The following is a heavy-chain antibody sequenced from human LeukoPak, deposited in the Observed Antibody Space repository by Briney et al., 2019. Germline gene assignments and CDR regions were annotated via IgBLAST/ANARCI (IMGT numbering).Heavy chain of an antibody. Sequence: PGGSLRLSCAASGFTFSSYSMNWVRQAPGKGLEWVSYISSSSSTIYYADSVKGRFTISRDNAKNSLYLQMNSLRDEDTAVYYCAREVVPAAIGYFQHWGQGTLVTVSS. V-gene: IGHV3-48*02. J-gene: IGHJ1*01. CDR2: ISSSSSTI. CDR1: GFTFSSYS. CDR3: AREVVPAAIGYFQH. D-gene: IGHD2-2*01.